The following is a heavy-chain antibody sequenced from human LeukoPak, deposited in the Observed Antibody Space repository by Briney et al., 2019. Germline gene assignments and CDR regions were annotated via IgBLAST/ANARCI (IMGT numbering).Heavy chain of an antibody. CDR2: ISHSGST. CDR3: ARAHAYDTSRGQWFDP. D-gene: IGHD3-3*01. Sequence: NPSETLSLTCAVYGGSFSDYFWSWIRQPPGKGLEWIGEISHSGSTNYNPSLKSRVTISVDTSKNQFSLKLSSVTAADTAVYYCARAHAYDTSRGQWFDPWGQGTLVTVSS. J-gene: IGHJ5*02. V-gene: IGHV4-34*01. CDR1: GGSFSDYF.